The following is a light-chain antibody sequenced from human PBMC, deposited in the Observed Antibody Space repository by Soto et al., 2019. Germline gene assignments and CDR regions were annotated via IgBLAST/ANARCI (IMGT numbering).Light chain of an antibody. CDR3: HQYNSWPPGT. Sequence: EIVLTQSPGTLYLSPGESATLSCRASHSVRSDYLAWDQQKPGQAPRLLIYGASSRATGIPDRFSGSGSWTDFTLTISRLEPEDFALYYCHQYNSWPPGTFGQGTKVDIK. CDR1: HSVRSDY. CDR2: GAS. J-gene: IGKJ2*01. V-gene: IGKV3-20*01.